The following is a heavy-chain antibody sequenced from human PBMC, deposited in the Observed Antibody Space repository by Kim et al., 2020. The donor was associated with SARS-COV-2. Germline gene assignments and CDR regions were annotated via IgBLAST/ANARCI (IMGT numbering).Heavy chain of an antibody. CDR2: IKQDGSDK. J-gene: IGHJ4*02. CDR1: GFTFSSYG. V-gene: IGHV3-7*03. Sequence: GGSLRLSCAASGFTFSSYGMSWVRQAPGKGLEWVANIKQDGSDKYYVDSVKGRFTISRDNSKNSLYLQMNSLRAEDTAVYYCARFPTRRGIIVVVPAALFDSWGQGTLVTVSS. CDR3: ARFPTRRGIIVVVPAALFDS. D-gene: IGHD2-2*01.